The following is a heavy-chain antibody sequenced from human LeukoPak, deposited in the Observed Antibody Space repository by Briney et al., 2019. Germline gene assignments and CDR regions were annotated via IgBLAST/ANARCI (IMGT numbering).Heavy chain of an antibody. D-gene: IGHD6-6*01. Sequence: GASVKVSCKASGYTFTSYYIHWVRQAPGQGLEWMGLINPSGGSTTYAQKFQGRVTITRDTPTSTVYMVLSSLRSEDTAVYYCARDRYSISSLYDFWGQGTLVTVSS. CDR1: GYTFTSYY. CDR2: INPSGGST. CDR3: ARDRYSISSLYDF. J-gene: IGHJ4*02. V-gene: IGHV1-46*01.